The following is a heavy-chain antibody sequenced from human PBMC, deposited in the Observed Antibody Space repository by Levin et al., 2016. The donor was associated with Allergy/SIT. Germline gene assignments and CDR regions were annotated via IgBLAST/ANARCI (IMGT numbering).Heavy chain of an antibody. Sequence: GESLKISCEASGFSVSDNYMMWVRQAPGKGPEWVSVMYRSGSAEYGDSVKGRFTISRDNSKNTLYLQMDTLRADDTAVYYCARGTVGTTLVVNWGQGTLVTVSS. CDR2: MYRSGSA. V-gene: IGHV3-66*01. J-gene: IGHJ4*02. CDR1: GFSVSDNY. D-gene: IGHD2-2*01. CDR3: ARGTVGTTLVVN.